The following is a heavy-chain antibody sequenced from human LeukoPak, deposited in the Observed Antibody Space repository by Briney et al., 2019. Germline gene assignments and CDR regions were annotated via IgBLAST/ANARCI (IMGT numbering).Heavy chain of an antibody. J-gene: IGHJ4*02. CDR2: ISGSGSST. Sequence: PGGSLRLSCAASGFTFSSYAMTWVRQAPGKGLEWVSAISGSGSSTYYADSVKGRFTISRDNSKNTLYLQMNSLRAEDTAIYYCAKMGKNYGGNSGQGSIDSWGQGTLVTVSS. V-gene: IGHV3-23*01. CDR3: AKMGKNYGGNSGQGSIDS. D-gene: IGHD4-23*01. CDR1: GFTFSSYA.